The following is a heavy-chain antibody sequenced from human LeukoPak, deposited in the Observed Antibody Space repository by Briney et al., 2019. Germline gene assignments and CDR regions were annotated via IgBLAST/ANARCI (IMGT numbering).Heavy chain of an antibody. CDR1: GGSISSHY. CDR3: AREVGAAFDY. D-gene: IGHD1-26*01. J-gene: IGHJ4*02. CDR2: IYYSGST. Sequence: SETLSLTCTVSGGSISSHYWSWIRQPPGKGLEWIEYIYYSGSTNYNPSLKSRVTISVDTSKNQFSLKLSSVTAADTAVYYCAREVGAAFDYWGQGTLVTVSS. V-gene: IGHV4-59*11.